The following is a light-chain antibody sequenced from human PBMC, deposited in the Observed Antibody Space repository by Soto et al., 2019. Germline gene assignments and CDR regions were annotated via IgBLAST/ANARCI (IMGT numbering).Light chain of an antibody. CDR1: QSVTYH. CDR2: GAS. Sequence: DIQMTQFPSSLSASVGDRVTITCRASQSVTYHLNWYQHKPGKAPKVLIYGASSPESGVPSRFSASGSGTEFTLTITDLHPDDFATYYCQQSYSPPWYTFGQGTKLDI. V-gene: IGKV1-39*01. CDR3: QQSYSPPWYT. J-gene: IGKJ2*01.